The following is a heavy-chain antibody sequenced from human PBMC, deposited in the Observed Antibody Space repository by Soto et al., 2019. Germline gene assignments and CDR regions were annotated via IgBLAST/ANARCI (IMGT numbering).Heavy chain of an antibody. CDR2: ISSSSSYI. CDR3: ARAGPPHAFWSGYLPNNYYDYGMGV. D-gene: IGHD3-3*01. J-gene: IGHJ6*02. V-gene: IGHV3-21*01. Sequence: EVHLVESGGGLVKPGGSLRLSSAASGFTFSSYSMNWVRQAPGKGLEWVSSISSSSSYIYYADSVKARFTISRDNATNSLYLQKNSLRAEDTAVYYCARAGPPHAFWSGYLPNNYYDYGMGVWGQGSTVTV. CDR1: GFTFSSYS.